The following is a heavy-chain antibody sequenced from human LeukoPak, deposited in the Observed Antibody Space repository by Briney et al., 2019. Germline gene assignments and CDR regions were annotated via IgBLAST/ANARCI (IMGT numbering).Heavy chain of an antibody. V-gene: IGHV3-30-3*02. D-gene: IGHD2-2*02. CDR2: ISYDGSNK. Sequence: GGSLRLSCAASGFTFSSYAMHWVRQAPGKGLEWVAVISYDGSNKYYADSVKGRFTISRDNSKNTLYLQMNSLRAEDTAVYYCAKLVDIVVVPAAIDYWGRGTLVTVSS. J-gene: IGHJ4*02. CDR3: AKLVDIVVVPAAIDY. CDR1: GFTFSSYA.